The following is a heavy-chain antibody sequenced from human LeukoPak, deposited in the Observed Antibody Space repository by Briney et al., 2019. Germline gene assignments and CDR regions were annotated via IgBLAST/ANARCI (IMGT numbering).Heavy chain of an antibody. CDR1: GFTFSSYA. J-gene: IGHJ4*02. Sequence: GGSLRLSCAASGFTFSSYAMRWVRQAPGKGLEWVSSISSSSSYIYYADSVKGRFTISRDNAKNSLYLQMNSLGAEDTAVYYCASVAKAVAGTLDYWGQGTLVTVSS. CDR3: ASVAKAVAGTLDY. D-gene: IGHD6-19*01. V-gene: IGHV3-21*01. CDR2: ISSSSSYI.